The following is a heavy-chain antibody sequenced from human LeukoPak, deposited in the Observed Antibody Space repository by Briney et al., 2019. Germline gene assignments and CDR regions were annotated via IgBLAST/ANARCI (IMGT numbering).Heavy chain of an antibody. D-gene: IGHD3-10*01. CDR2: LFTSGNT. CDR3: AGSVVRGVIDY. CDR1: GGSISSDSYS. Sequence: PSQTLSLTCTVSGGSISSDSYSWSWIRQPARKELEFIGRLFTSGNTNYNPSLKSRVTISLDTSKNQFSLMLRSVTAADTAVYYCAGSVVRGVIDYWGQGTLVTVSS. V-gene: IGHV4-61*02. J-gene: IGHJ4*02.